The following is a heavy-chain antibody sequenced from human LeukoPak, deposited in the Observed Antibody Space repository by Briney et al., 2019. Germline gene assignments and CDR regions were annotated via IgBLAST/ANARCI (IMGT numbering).Heavy chain of an antibody. D-gene: IGHD7-27*01. Sequence: KTSETLSLTCTVSGGSISSYYWNWIRQPPGKGLEWIGSIYNYNPSLKSRVTISVDTSKNQFSLKLSSVTAADTAVYYCARDLTGAGGPIYAFDIWGQGTMVTVSS. CDR2: IY. CDR1: GGSISSYY. V-gene: IGHV4-59*01. J-gene: IGHJ3*02. CDR3: ARDLTGAGGPIYAFDI.